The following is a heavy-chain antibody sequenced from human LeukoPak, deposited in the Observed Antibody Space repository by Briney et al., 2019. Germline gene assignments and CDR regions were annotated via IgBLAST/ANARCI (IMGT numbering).Heavy chain of an antibody. CDR3: ARDYWVAAAGTTVRFDP. J-gene: IGHJ5*02. CDR2: IYYSGST. D-gene: IGHD6-13*01. V-gene: IGHV4-59*01. CDR1: GGSISSYY. Sequence: SETLSLTCTVSGGSISSYYWSWVRQPPGKGLEWIGYIYYSGSTNYNPSLKSRVTISVDTSKNQFSLKLSSVTAADTAVEYCARDYWVAAAGTTVRFDPWGQGTLDTVSS.